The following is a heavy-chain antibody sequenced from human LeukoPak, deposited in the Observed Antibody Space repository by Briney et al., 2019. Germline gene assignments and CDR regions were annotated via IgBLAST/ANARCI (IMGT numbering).Heavy chain of an antibody. Sequence: PGGSLRLSCAASGFTLSSYWMQWVRQAPGKGLEWVANIKQDGSEKYYADSMKGRFIISRDNAKNALYLQMSSLRAEDTAIYYCARRYFDYWGQGTLVTVSS. CDR3: ARRYFDY. J-gene: IGHJ4*02. CDR1: GFTLSSYW. CDR2: IKQDGSEK. V-gene: IGHV3-7*03.